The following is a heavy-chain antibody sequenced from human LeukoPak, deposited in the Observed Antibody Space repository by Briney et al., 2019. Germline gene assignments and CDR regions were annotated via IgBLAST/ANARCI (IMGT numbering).Heavy chain of an antibody. CDR2: TTNGINGYVT. CDR1: GFTFSDHY. V-gene: IGHV3-72*01. J-gene: IGHJ3*01. D-gene: IGHD2-8*01. Sequence: GRSLRLSSAASGFTFSDHYMDGVPHAPARRLEGGFRTTNGINGYVTEYAASVRGRLIVSRDDSKNSLYLQMNSLKIEDTAVYFCVRGAYCTSSCCGDAFTRWGQGTMVTVSS. CDR3: VRGAYCTSSCCGDAFTR.